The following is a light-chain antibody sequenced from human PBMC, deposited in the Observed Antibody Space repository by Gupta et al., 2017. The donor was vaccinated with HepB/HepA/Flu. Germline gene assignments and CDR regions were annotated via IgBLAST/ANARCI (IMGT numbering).Light chain of an antibody. J-gene: IGKJ1*01. Sequence: EIVLTQSPGTLSLSPGERATLSCRASQSVSSSYLAWYQHKPGQAPRLLIFGASSRATGIPDRFSGSGYGTDFTLTSSRREPEDFAVYYGQQDGNSPTFGQGTKVEIK. CDR2: GAS. CDR1: QSVSSSY. V-gene: IGKV3-20*01. CDR3: QQDGNSPT.